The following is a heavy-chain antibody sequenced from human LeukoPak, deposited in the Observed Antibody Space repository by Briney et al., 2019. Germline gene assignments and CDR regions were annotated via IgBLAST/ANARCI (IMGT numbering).Heavy chain of an antibody. CDR3: ARNGDSGALDI. V-gene: IGHV1-18*01. D-gene: IGHD4-17*01. J-gene: IGHJ3*02. Sequence: ASVKVSCKASGYTSITYGLSWVRQAPGQGLEWMGWISAYNGNTNIAQKFQGRVTMTTDTSTSTVYMELRSLRSDDTAVYYCARNGDSGALDIWGQGTMVTVSS. CDR2: ISAYNGNT. CDR1: GYTSITYG.